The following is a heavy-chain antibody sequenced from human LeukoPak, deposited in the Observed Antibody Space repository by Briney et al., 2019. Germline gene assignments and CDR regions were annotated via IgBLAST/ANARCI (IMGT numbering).Heavy chain of an antibody. V-gene: IGHV3-7*03. D-gene: IGHD6-13*01. J-gene: IGHJ4*02. Sequence: GGSLRLSCAASGFTFSSYAMSWVRQAPGKGLEWVANIKQDGSEKYYVDSVKGRFTISRDNAKNSLYLQMNSLRAEDTAVYYCARETPLYSSSWYVYWGQGTLVTVSS. CDR3: ARETPLYSSSWYVY. CDR2: IKQDGSEK. CDR1: GFTFSSYA.